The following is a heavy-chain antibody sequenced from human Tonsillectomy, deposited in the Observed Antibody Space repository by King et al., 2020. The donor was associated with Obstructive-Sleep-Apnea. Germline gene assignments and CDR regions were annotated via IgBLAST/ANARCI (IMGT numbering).Heavy chain of an antibody. J-gene: IGHJ4*02. V-gene: IGHV4-38-2*02. CDR3: ARGRTQFDY. D-gene: IGHD3/OR15-3a*01. CDR2: IYHSGIT. CDR1: RYSISSGYD. Sequence: QLQESGPGLVKSSETLSLTCTVSRYSISSGYDWGWIRQPPGKGLEWIGNIYHSGITHYNPSLKSRVTISEDTSKNQFSLKLNSVTAADTAAYYCARGRTQFDYWGQGTLVTVSS.